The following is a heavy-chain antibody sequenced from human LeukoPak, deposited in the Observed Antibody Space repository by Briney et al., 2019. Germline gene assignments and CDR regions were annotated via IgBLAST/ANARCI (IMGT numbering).Heavy chain of an antibody. Sequence: ASVKVCCKASGYTFTGYYMRWVRQAPGPGLEWMGWINPNSGGTNYAQKFQGKVTMTRDTYISTAYMELNRLRSHDTAVYYCARDRAGVAYYDSYYYMGVWGKGTTVTISS. CDR1: GYTFTGYY. CDR3: ARDRAGVAYYDSYYYMGV. D-gene: IGHD6-19*01. J-gene: IGHJ6*03. V-gene: IGHV1-2*02. CDR2: INPNSGGT.